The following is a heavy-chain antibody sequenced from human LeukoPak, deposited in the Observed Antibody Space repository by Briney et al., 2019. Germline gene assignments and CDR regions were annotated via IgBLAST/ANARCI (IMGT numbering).Heavy chain of an antibody. Sequence: GGSLRLSCTASGFTFSSYGMNWVRQAPGKGLEWVSSISDDGRSTYYADSVKGRFTISKDNSKNTMYLQMNNLRAEDTAIYYCAKMVPYTSSSVYFDYWGQGTLVTVSS. CDR1: GFTFSSYG. V-gene: IGHV3-23*01. J-gene: IGHJ4*02. CDR3: AKMVPYTSSSVYFDY. D-gene: IGHD3-10*01. CDR2: ISDDGRST.